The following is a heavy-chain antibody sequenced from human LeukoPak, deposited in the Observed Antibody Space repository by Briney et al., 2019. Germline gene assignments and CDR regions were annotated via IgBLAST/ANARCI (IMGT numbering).Heavy chain of an antibody. J-gene: IGHJ3*02. V-gene: IGHV4-59*01. CDR2: IYYSGST. CDR3: ARAERSFGGVIGTDAFDI. Sequence: PSETLSLTCTVSGGSISSYYWSWIRQPPGKGLEWIGYIYYSGSTNYNPSLKSRVTISVDTSKNQFSLKLSSVTAADTAVYYCARAERSFGGVIGTDAFDIWGQGTMVTVSS. CDR1: GGSISSYY. D-gene: IGHD3-16*02.